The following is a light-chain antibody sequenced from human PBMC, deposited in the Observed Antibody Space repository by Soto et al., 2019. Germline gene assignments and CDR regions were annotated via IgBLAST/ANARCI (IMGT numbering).Light chain of an antibody. Sequence: EILMTQSPVTLSVSPGERATLSCSASQSVSSNVAWYQQKPGQAPRRLIYAVSTTAIGIPARFSGRRAGTEFTLTINSLLSEYFAVYYCQQYNNWPSMGTFGQATKVDIK. CDR3: QQYNNWPSMGT. CDR2: AVS. V-gene: IGKV3-15*01. J-gene: IGKJ1*01. CDR1: QSVSSN.